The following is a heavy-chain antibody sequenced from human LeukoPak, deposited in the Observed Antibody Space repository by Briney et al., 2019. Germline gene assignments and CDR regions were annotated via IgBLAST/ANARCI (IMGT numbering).Heavy chain of an antibody. CDR1: GFNFTNYV. CDR3: AKARDYDFWSGYYHYFDY. J-gene: IGHJ4*02. CDR2: IGSDGSDK. V-gene: IGHV3-30*02. D-gene: IGHD3-3*01. Sequence: GGSLRLSCAASGFNFTNYVMHWVRQAPGKGLEWVSFIGSDGSDKHYADSVKGRFTISRDNSKNTLYLQMNSLRPEDTAVYYCAKARDYDFWSGYYHYFDYWGQGTLVTVSS.